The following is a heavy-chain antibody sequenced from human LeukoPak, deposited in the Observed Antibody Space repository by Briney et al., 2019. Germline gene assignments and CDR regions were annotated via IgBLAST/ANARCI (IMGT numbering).Heavy chain of an antibody. CDR2: INPNSGGT. V-gene: IGHV1-2*02. CDR1: GYTFTGYY. D-gene: IGHD2-2*01. J-gene: IGHJ3*02. Sequence: WASVKVSCKASGYTFTGYYMHWVRQAPGQGLEWMGWINPNSGGTNYAQKFQGRVTMTRDTSISTAYMELSRLRSDDTAVYYCARDLGYCSSTSCYPLDAFDIWGQGTMVTVSS. CDR3: ARDLGYCSSTSCYPLDAFDI.